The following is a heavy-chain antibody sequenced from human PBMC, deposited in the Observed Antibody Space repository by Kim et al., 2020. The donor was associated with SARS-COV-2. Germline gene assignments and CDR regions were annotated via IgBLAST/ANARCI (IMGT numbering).Heavy chain of an antibody. Sequence: GGSLRLSCAASGFTFSSYSMNWVRQAPGKGLEWVSSISSSSSYIYYADSVKGRFTISRDNAKNSLYLQMNSLRAEDTAVYYCARGLKNNWNDEDYWGQGTLVTVSS. J-gene: IGHJ4*02. CDR3: ARGLKNNWNDEDY. CDR2: ISSSSSYI. V-gene: IGHV3-21*01. CDR1: GFTFSSYS. D-gene: IGHD1-20*01.